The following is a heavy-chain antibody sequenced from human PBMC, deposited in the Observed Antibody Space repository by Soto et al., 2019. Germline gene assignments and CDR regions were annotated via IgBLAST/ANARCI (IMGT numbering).Heavy chain of an antibody. CDR1: GFTFSSYA. J-gene: IGHJ6*02. CDR2: ISYDGSNK. D-gene: IGHD1-26*01. CDR3: AKWDHGMDV. V-gene: IGHV3-30*18. Sequence: SLGLSCTDSGFTFSSYAMDWVRQAPGKGLEWVAVISYDGSNKYYADSVKGRFTISRDNSKNTLYLQMNSLSAEDTAVYYCAKWDHGMDVWGQGTTVTVSS.